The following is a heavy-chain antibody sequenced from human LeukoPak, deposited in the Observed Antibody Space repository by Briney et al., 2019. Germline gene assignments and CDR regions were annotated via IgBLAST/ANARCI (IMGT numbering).Heavy chain of an antibody. CDR2: IYTGGST. Sequence: GGSLRLSCAASGFTVSSNYMSWVRQAPGKGLEWVSVIYTGGSTYYADSVKGRFTISRDNSKNRLYLQMNGLRAEDTAVYYCARALQLWSPFDYWGQGTPVTVSS. J-gene: IGHJ4*02. CDR1: GFTVSSNY. CDR3: ARALQLWSPFDY. D-gene: IGHD5-18*01. V-gene: IGHV3-66*01.